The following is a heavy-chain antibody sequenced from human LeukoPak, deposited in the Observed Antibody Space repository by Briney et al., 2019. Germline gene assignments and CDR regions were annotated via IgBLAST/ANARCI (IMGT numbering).Heavy chain of an antibody. CDR3: AMGYYYDSSGYYN. Sequence: ASVKVSCKASGGTFSSYAISWVRQAPGQGLEWMGRIIPILGIANYAQKFQGRVTITADKSTSTAYMELSSLRSGDTAVYYCAMGYYYDSSGYYNWGQGTLVTVSS. D-gene: IGHD3-22*01. V-gene: IGHV1-69*04. CDR2: IIPILGIA. CDR1: GGTFSSYA. J-gene: IGHJ4*02.